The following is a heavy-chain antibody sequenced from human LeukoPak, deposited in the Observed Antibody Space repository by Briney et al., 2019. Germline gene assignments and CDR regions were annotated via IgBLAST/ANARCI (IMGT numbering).Heavy chain of an antibody. Sequence: GGSLRLSCAASGFTFSSYSMNWVRQAPGKGLEWVSSISSSSSYIYYADSVKGRFTISRDNAKNPLYLQMNSLRAEDTAVYYCARDRYSSPLFDPWGQGTLVTVSS. D-gene: IGHD6-13*01. CDR3: ARDRYSSPLFDP. J-gene: IGHJ5*02. V-gene: IGHV3-21*01. CDR1: GFTFSSYS. CDR2: ISSSSSYI.